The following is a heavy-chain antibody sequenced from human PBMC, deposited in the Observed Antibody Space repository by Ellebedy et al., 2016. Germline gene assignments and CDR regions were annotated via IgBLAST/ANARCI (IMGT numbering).Heavy chain of an antibody. V-gene: IGHV3-7*01. D-gene: IGHD3-22*01. Sequence: GESLKISCAASGFTFSSYAMHWVRQAPGKGLEWVANIKQDGSEKYYVDSVKGRFTISRDNAKNSLYLQMNSLRAEDTAVYYCARPNYYYDSSGYSHWGQGTLVTVSS. J-gene: IGHJ4*02. CDR3: ARPNYYYDSSGYSH. CDR2: IKQDGSEK. CDR1: GFTFSSYA.